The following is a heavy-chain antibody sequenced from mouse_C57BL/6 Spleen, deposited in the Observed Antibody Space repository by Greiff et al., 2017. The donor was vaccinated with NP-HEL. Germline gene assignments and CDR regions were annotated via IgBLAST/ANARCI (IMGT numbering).Heavy chain of an antibody. D-gene: IGHD2-3*01. CDR1: GYTFTDYY. V-gene: IGHV1-26*01. Sequence: EVQLQQSGPELVKPGASVKISCKASGYTFTDYYMNWVKQSHGKSLEWIGDINPNNGGTSYNQKFKGKATLTVDKSSSTAYMELRSLTSEDSAVYYCARGGIYDGYYGDAMDYWGQGTSVTVSS. CDR2: INPNNGGT. J-gene: IGHJ4*01. CDR3: ARGGIYDGYYGDAMDY.